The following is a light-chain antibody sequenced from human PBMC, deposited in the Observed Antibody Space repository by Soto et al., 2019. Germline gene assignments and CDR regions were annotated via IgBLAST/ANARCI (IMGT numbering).Light chain of an antibody. CDR1: QSVSNNY. V-gene: IGKV3-20*01. J-gene: IGKJ1*01. CDR2: GAY. Sequence: EIVLTQSPGTLSLSPGERATLSCRASQSVSNNYLAWYQQKPGQAPRLLIYGAYSRATGIQDRFSGSGSGTDFTLTISRLEPEDFAVYYCQQYCTSPRTFGQGTKVDIK. CDR3: QQYCTSPRT.